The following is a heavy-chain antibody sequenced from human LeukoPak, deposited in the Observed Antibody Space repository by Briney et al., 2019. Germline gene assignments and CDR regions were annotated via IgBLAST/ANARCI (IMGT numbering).Heavy chain of an antibody. CDR1: GFTFSSYA. Sequence: PGGSLPLSCAASGFTFSSYAMSWVRQAPGKGLEWVSASSGSGGSTYYADSVKGRFTISRDNSQNTLYLQMNSLRAEDTAVYYCAKGPILQFAEYFQHWGQGTLVTVSS. CDR2: SSGSGGST. J-gene: IGHJ1*01. CDR3: AKGPILQFAEYFQH. V-gene: IGHV3-23*01. D-gene: IGHD4-11*01.